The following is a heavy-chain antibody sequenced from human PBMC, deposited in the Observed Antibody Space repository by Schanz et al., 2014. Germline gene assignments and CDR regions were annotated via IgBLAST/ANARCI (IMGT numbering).Heavy chain of an antibody. V-gene: IGHV3-23*01. CDR2: FIYIGGNT. D-gene: IGHD3-10*01. Sequence: DVHLLESGGGLVQPGGSLRLSCAASGLIFSNYVMSWVRQARGKGLEWVSFIYIGGNTYYADSVKGRFTISRDNSKNTLYLQMNSLRAEDTAVYYCAKGRFGELSAFDIWGRGTMVTVSS. J-gene: IGHJ3*02. CDR3: AKGRFGELSAFDI. CDR1: GLIFSNYV.